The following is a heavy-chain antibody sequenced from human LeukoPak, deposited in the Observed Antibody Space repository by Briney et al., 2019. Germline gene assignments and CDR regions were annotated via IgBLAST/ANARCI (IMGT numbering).Heavy chain of an antibody. CDR1: GGSISGSNYY. CDR3: SRLRYYYGSGSYSKIDY. V-gene: IGHV4-39*01. J-gene: IGHJ4*02. D-gene: IGHD3-10*01. Sequence: SGTLSLTCTVSGGSISGSNYYWGWIRQPPGKGLEWIGNIYYSGSTYYNPSLKSRVAISVDTSKNQFSLKLSSVTAADTAVYYCSRLRYYYGSGSYSKIDYWGQGILVTVSS. CDR2: IYYSGST.